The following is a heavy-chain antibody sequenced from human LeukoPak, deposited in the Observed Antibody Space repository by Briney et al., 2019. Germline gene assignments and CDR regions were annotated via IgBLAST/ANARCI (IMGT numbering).Heavy chain of an antibody. Sequence: GGSLRLSCAASGFTFSSYAMSWVRQAPGKGLEWVSAISGSGGSTYYADSVKGRFTISRDNAKNSLYLQMNSLRAEDTALYYCAKDIHALPGGWFDPWGQGTLVTVSS. J-gene: IGHJ5*02. D-gene: IGHD2-2*02. CDR1: GFTFSSYA. V-gene: IGHV3-23*01. CDR3: AKDIHALPGGWFDP. CDR2: ISGSGGST.